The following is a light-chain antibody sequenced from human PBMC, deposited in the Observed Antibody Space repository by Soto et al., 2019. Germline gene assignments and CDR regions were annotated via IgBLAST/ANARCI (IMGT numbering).Light chain of an antibody. Sequence: QSALTQPASVSGSPGQSITISCTGTSSDVGGYNYVSWYQQYPGRVPKLFIYKVSNRPSGISNRFSGSKSGNTASLTISGLQAEDEADYFCTSPETGSLYVFGSGTKLTVL. CDR3: TSPETGSLYV. CDR1: SSDVGGYNY. J-gene: IGLJ2*01. CDR2: KVS. V-gene: IGLV2-14*01.